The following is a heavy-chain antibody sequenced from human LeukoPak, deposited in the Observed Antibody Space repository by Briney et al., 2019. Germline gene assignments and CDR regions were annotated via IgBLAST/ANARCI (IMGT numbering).Heavy chain of an antibody. Sequence: SETLSLTCAVYGGSFSGYYWSWIRQPPGKGLEWIGEINHSGSTNYNPSLKSRVTISVDTSKNQFSLKLSSVTAADTAAYYCARSARGDGYILDHYYMDVWGKGTTVTISS. CDR3: ARSARGDGYILDHYYMDV. V-gene: IGHV4-34*01. CDR2: INHSGST. CDR1: GGSFSGYY. J-gene: IGHJ6*03. D-gene: IGHD5-24*01.